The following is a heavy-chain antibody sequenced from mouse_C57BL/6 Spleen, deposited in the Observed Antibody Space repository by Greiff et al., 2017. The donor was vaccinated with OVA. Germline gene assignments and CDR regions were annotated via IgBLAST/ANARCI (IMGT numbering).Heavy chain of an antibody. CDR3: ARQGTTSFAY. D-gene: IGHD5-5*01. V-gene: IGHV5-9*01. J-gene: IGHJ3*01. CDR2: ISGGGGNT. Sequence: EVKLMESGGGLVKPGGSLKLSCAASGFTFSSYTMSWVRQTPEKRLEWVATISGGGGNTYYPDSVKGRFTFYRDNAKNTLYLQMSSLRSEDTALYYCARQGTTSFAYWGQGTLVTVSA. CDR1: GFTFSSYT.